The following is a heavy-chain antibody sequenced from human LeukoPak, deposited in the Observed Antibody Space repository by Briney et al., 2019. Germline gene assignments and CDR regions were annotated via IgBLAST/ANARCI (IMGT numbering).Heavy chain of an antibody. CDR2: INQDGSAN. CDR3: AKPHYYDSSGYYLDY. D-gene: IGHD3-22*01. Sequence: PGGSLRLSCAASGFTFRGYWMTWVRQPPGKGLEWVANINQDGSANFYVDSVKGRFTISRDNAKNSLYLQMNSLRAEDTALYYCAKPHYYDSSGYYLDYWGQGTLVTVSS. CDR1: GFTFRGYW. V-gene: IGHV3-7*03. J-gene: IGHJ4*02.